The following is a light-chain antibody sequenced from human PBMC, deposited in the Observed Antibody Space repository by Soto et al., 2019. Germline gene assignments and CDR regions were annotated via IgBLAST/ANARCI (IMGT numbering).Light chain of an antibody. Sequence: EIVLTQSPDTLSLSPGERATRYCRASQSVSSTYLAWFQQKPGQTPRLLISGASSRATGIPDRFSGSGSGTDFSLTISRLEPEDFAVYWCQVYGSSPLFTFGPGTKVDIK. CDR3: QVYGSSPLFT. J-gene: IGKJ3*01. CDR1: QSVSSTY. CDR2: GAS. V-gene: IGKV3-20*01.